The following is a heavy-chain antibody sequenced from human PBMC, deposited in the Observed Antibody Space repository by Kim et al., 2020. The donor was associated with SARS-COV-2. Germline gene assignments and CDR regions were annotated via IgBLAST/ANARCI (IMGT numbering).Heavy chain of an antibody. Sequence: GGSLRLSCAASGFTFSDYYMSWIRQAPGKGLEWVAYISSSGSTIYYAYSVKGRFTIFRENAKNSLYLQTNSLRAEDTAVYYCGRERTRITTWGVGDRYG. J-gene: IGHJ6*01. D-gene: IGHD3-16*01. CDR3: GRERTRITTWGVGDRYG. CDR1: GFTFSDYY. V-gene: IGHV3-11*01. CDR2: ISSSGSTI.